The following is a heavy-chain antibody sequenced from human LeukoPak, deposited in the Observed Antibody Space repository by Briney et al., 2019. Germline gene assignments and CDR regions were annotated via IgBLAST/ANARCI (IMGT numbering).Heavy chain of an antibody. CDR3: ARGHQAIVVPAAPKVPGGWGDAFDI. V-gene: IGHV4-59*01. J-gene: IGHJ3*02. D-gene: IGHD2-2*01. Sequence: SETLSLTCTVSGGSISSYYWSWIRQPPGKGLEWIGYIYYSGSTNYNPSLKSRVTISVDTSKNQFSLKLSSVTAADTAVYYCARGHQAIVVPAAPKVPGGWGDAFDIWGQGTMVTVSS. CDR2: IYYSGST. CDR1: GGSISSYY.